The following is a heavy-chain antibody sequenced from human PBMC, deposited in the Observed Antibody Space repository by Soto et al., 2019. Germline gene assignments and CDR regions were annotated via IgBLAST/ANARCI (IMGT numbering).Heavy chain of an antibody. CDR3: ARGGYEYCGGDCSRSPFDY. Sequence: PSETLSLTCTVSGGSISSYYWSWIRQPPGKGLEWIGYIYYSGSTNYNPSLKSRVTISVDTSKNQFSLKLSSVTAADTAVYYCARGGYEYCGGDCSRSPFDYWGQGTLVTVS. CDR2: IYYSGST. D-gene: IGHD2-21*02. CDR1: GGSISSYY. J-gene: IGHJ4*02. V-gene: IGHV4-59*01.